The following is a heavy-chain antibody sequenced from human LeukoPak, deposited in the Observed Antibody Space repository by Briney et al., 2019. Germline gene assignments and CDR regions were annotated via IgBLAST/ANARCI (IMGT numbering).Heavy chain of an antibody. J-gene: IGHJ4*02. Sequence: GGSLRLSCAASGFTFSSYEMNWVRQAPGKGLEWVSYISSSGSTIYYADSVKGRFTISRDNAKNSLYLQMNSLRAEDTAVYYCARRSGIAVAGAFDYWGQGTLVTVSS. CDR1: GFTFSSYE. V-gene: IGHV3-48*03. CDR2: ISSSGSTI. D-gene: IGHD6-19*01. CDR3: ARRSGIAVAGAFDY.